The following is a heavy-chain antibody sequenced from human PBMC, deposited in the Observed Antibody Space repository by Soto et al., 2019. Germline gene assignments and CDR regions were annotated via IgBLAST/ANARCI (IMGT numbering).Heavy chain of an antibody. J-gene: IGHJ4*02. CDR1: GGSISSGGYS. CDR2: IYHSGST. V-gene: IGHV4-30-2*01. Sequence: QLQLQESGSGLVKPAQTLSLTCAVSGGSISSGGYSWSWLRQPPGQGLEWIGYIYHSGSTYYNPSLKSRVTISVDRSKNQFSLKLSSVTAADTAVYYCARGGSGYYVGYWGQGTLVTVSS. CDR3: ARGGSGYYVGY. D-gene: IGHD3-22*01.